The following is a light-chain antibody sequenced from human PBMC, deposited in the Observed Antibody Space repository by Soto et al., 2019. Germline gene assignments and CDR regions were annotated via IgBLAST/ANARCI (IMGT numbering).Light chain of an antibody. J-gene: IGKJ1*01. Sequence: EIVLTQSPGTLSLSPGERATISCRASQSVSSNYLAWYQQKPGQAPRLLIYAASNRASGIPDRFGGSGSGTDFTLTVSRLETEDFAVYYCQQYGSAPWKFGQGTKVEI. V-gene: IGKV3-20*01. CDR3: QQYGSAPWK. CDR2: AAS. CDR1: QSVSSNY.